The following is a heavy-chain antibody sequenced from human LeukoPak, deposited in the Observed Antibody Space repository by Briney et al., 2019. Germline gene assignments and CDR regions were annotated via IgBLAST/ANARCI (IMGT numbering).Heavy chain of an antibody. D-gene: IGHD1-1*01. CDR1: GFTFNKYA. V-gene: IGHV3-23*01. CDR2: ITASGDST. CDR3: ARDYPTSGIVTIFDY. J-gene: IGHJ4*02. Sequence: GGSLRLSCASSGFTFNKYAMTWVRRAPGKGLEWVSSITASGDSTYCADSVKGRFTISRDNSKNTLYLQMSSLRAEGTAVYYCARDYPTSGIVTIFDYWGQGSLVTVSS.